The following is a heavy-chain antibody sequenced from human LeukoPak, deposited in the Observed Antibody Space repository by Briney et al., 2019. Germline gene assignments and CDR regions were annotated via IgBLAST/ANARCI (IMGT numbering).Heavy chain of an antibody. CDR2: INPSGGST. Sequence: GASVKVSCKASGYTFTSYYMHWVRQAPGQGLEWMGIINPSGGSTSYAQKFQGRVTMTRDTSTSTVYMELSSLRSEDTAVYYCARDPNLLVMVQGTVVISQGPDYWGQGTLVTVSS. J-gene: IGHJ4*02. CDR1: GYTFTSYY. CDR3: ARDPNLLVMVQGTVVISQGPDY. V-gene: IGHV1-46*01. D-gene: IGHD3-22*01.